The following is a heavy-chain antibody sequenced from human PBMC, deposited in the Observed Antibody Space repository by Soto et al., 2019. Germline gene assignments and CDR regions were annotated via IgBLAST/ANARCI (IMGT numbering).Heavy chain of an antibody. V-gene: IGHV4-34*01. CDR1: GGSFSGYY. Sequence: PSETLSLTCAVYGGSFSGYYWSWIRQPPGKGLEWIGEINHSGSTNYNPSLKSRVTISVDTSKNQFSLKLSSVTAADTAVYYCARVVTNVGIAGLAPAVHYHYGMDVRGQGTKVTVSS. J-gene: IGHJ6*02. D-gene: IGHD6-13*01. CDR3: ARVVTNVGIAGLAPAVHYHYGMDV. CDR2: INHSGST.